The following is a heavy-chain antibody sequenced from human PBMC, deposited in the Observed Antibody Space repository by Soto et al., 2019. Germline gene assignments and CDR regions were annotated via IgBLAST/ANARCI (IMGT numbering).Heavy chain of an antibody. CDR2: ISGSGDGT. CDR1: VFTFSSFA. Sequence: GSLRLSCAASVFTFSSFALSWVRQAPGKGLEWVSAISGSGDGTDYADSVKGRFTISRDNSKNTLYLQMNSLRAEDTAVYYCAGPGYSSQDYWGQGALVTVSS. J-gene: IGHJ4*02. D-gene: IGHD5-18*01. CDR3: AGPGYSSQDY. V-gene: IGHV3-23*01.